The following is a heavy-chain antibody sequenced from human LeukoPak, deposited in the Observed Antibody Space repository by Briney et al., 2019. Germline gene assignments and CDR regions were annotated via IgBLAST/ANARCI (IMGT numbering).Heavy chain of an antibody. CDR3: ARDFGSYGDNWIPFDY. CDR1: TYTFTSDG. V-gene: IGHV1-2*02. J-gene: IGHJ4*02. Sequence: GASVKVSCKASTYTFTSDGVSWVRQAPGQGLEWMGWINPNSGGTSYAQKFQGRVTVTRDTSISTAYMELSRLRSDDTAVYYCARDFGSYGDNWIPFDYWGQGTLVTVSS. D-gene: IGHD4-23*01. CDR2: INPNSGGT.